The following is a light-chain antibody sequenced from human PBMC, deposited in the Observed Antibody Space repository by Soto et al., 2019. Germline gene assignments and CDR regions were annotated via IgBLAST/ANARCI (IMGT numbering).Light chain of an antibody. V-gene: IGLV2-23*03. Sequence: QSVLTQPASVSASPGQSITISCTGTSTDVGGYNLVSWYQHHPGNPPKLIIFEGTKRPSGVSSRVSRCKSANTASLAIAGLQAEDEADYSCCSYAGRRTFVFGGGTQLTVL. CDR1: STDVGGYNL. CDR2: EGT. J-gene: IGLJ2*01. CDR3: CSYAGRRTFV.